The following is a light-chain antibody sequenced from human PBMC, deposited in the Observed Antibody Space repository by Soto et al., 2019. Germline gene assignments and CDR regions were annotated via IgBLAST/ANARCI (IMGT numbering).Light chain of an antibody. J-gene: IGKJ2*01. CDR1: PSISSS. V-gene: IGKV3-11*01. Sequence: ELVLTQSPATLSLSPGERATLSCRASPSISSSLAWFQQKSGQAPQLLLYDATTRATVIPARFSGSGSGTDFTLTISSLEPEDFAVYDYQQRIDWPTYTFGQGTKLEI. CDR3: QQRIDWPTYT. CDR2: DAT.